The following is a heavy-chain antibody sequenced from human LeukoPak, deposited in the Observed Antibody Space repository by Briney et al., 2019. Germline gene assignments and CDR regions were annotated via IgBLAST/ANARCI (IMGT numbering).Heavy chain of an antibody. D-gene: IGHD6-13*01. CDR3: ARGSRSSWCEPPDY. V-gene: IGHV4-4*07. Sequence: PSETLSLTCTVSGGSISTYYWSWIRQPAGKGLEWIGRIYTSGTTNYNPSLKSRVTMSVDTSKNQFSLQLSSVTAADTAVYYCARGSRSSWCEPPDYWGQGTLVTVSS. CDR2: IYTSGTT. CDR1: GGSISTYY. J-gene: IGHJ4*02.